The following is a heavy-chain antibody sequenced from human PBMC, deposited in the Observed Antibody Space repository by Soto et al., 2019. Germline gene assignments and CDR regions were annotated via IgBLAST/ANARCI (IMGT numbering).Heavy chain of an antibody. CDR1: GGTFSSYA. CDR3: ARGNHRWLQLWYFDL. J-gene: IGHJ2*01. D-gene: IGHD5-12*01. Sequence: QVQLVQSGAEVKKPGSSVKVSCKASGGTFSSYAISWVRQAPGQGLEWMGGIIPIFGTVNYAQKFQVRVTITADESASTAYMELSSLRSEDTAVYYCARGNHRWLQLWYFDLWGRGTLVTVSS. CDR2: IIPIFGTV. V-gene: IGHV1-69*12.